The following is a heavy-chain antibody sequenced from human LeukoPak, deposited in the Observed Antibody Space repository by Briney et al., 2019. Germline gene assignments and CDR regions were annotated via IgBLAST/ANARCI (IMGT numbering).Heavy chain of an antibody. D-gene: IGHD3-10*01. V-gene: IGHV3-30*18. CDR1: GFTFSSYG. CDR2: ISYDGSNK. Sequence: GGSLRLSCAASGFTFSSYGMHWGRQAPGKGLEWGAVISYDGSNKYYADSVKGRFTISRDNSKNTLYLQMNSLRAEDTAVYYCAKDLIWFGELSDAFDIWGQGTMVTVSS. J-gene: IGHJ3*02. CDR3: AKDLIWFGELSDAFDI.